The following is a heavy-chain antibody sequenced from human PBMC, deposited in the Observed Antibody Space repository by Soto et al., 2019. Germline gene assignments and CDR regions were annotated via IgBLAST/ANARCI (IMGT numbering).Heavy chain of an antibody. J-gene: IGHJ4*02. Sequence: LSLPCAVDRGSFSNYYWNWIRQPPGKGLEWIGEINHSGRTNYNPSLKSRLTISVDTSKNQFSLQLTSVTAADTAVYYCARGIVETTKGHFDYWGQGTLVTVSS. CDR1: RGSFSNYY. CDR3: ARGIVETTKGHFDY. CDR2: INHSGRT. D-gene: IGHD1-26*01. V-gene: IGHV4-34*01.